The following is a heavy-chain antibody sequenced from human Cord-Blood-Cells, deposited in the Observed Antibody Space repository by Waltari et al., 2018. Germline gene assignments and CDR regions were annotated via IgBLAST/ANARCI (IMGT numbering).Heavy chain of an antibody. J-gene: IGHJ5*02. V-gene: IGHV4-4*07. CDR3: ARDSEDYKNGWFDP. CDR2: IYTSGST. D-gene: IGHD4-4*01. CDR1: GGSISSYY. Sequence: QVQLQESGPGLVKPSETLSLTCTVSGGSISSYYWSWIRQPAGKGLEWIGRIYTSGSTNYHPPLKSRVTMSVDTSKNQFSLKLSSVTAADTAVYYCARDSEDYKNGWFDPWGQGTLVTVSS.